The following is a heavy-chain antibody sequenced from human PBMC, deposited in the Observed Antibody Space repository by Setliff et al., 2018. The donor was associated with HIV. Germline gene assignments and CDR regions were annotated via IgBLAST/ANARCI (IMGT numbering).Heavy chain of an antibody. D-gene: IGHD3-9*01. Sequence: SETLSLTCSVSGVSINRTDHYWSWIRQPPGKGLEWIGSIYFTGSSDNNPSLKSRVTLSVDTSKHQFSLKLSSVTAADTAVYYCARGSLLGYFDWLFPDWGQGTLVTVSS. CDR2: IYFTGSS. J-gene: IGHJ4*02. CDR3: ARGSLLGYFDWLFPD. CDR1: GVSINRTDHY. V-gene: IGHV4-61*08.